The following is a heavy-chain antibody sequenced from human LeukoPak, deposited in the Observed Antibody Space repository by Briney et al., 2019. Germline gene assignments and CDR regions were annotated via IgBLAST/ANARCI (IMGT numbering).Heavy chain of an antibody. D-gene: IGHD1-26*01. V-gene: IGHV3-30*02. Sequence: PGGSLRLSCAASGFTFSCCGIHWVRQAPGKGLEWVTFVRNDGSDKYYADSVKGRFTISRDNSKNTLYLQMNSLRAEDTAVYYCAKGGGSYPHGIWGQGTMVTVSS. CDR2: VRNDGSDK. CDR1: GFTFSCCG. J-gene: IGHJ3*02. CDR3: AKGGGSYPHGI.